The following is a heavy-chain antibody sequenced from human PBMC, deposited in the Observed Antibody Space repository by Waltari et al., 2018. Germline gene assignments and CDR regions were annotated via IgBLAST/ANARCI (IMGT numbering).Heavy chain of an antibody. CDR1: GYSLRSGYY. Sequence: QVQLQESGPGLATPSETLSLTCAVSGYSLRSGYYWGWLLPPPGKGLEWIGSIYHSGSTYYNPSLKSRVTISVDTSKNQFSLKLSSVTAADTAVYYCARDRGTMIVEDGMDVWGQGTTVTVSS. D-gene: IGHD3-22*01. CDR3: ARDRGTMIVEDGMDV. V-gene: IGHV4-38-2*02. CDR2: IYHSGST. J-gene: IGHJ6*02.